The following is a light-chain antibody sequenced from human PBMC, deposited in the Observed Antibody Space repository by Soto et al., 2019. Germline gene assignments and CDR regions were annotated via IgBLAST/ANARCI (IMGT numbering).Light chain of an antibody. J-gene: IGKJ4*01. CDR3: QQFSSYPLT. CDR2: GAS. V-gene: IGKV3-15*01. CDR1: QSVSSK. Sequence: EIVMTQSPATLSVSPGEGATLSCRASQSVSSKLAWYQQKPGQAPRLLIYGASTRATGIPARFSGSGSGTEFTLTISRLEPEDFAVYYCQQFSSYPLTFGGGTKVDI.